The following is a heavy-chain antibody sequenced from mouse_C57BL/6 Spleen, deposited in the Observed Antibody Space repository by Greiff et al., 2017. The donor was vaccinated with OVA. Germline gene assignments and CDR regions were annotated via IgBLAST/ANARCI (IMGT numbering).Heavy chain of an antibody. CDR3: ARRRALPHDMDY. CDR2: INPNNGGT. CDR1: GYTFTDYY. J-gene: IGHJ4*01. D-gene: IGHD2-10*01. V-gene: IGHV1-18*01. Sequence: EVQLQQSGPELVKPGASVKIPCKASGYTFTDYYMDWVKQSHGKSLEWIGDINPNNGGTIYNQKFKGKATLTVDKSSSTAYMELRSLTSEDTAVYYCARRRALPHDMDYWGQGTTVTVSS.